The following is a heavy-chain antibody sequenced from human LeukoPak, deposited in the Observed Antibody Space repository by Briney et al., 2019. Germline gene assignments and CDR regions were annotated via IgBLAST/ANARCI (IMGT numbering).Heavy chain of an antibody. D-gene: IGHD4-23*01. CDR3: ARDVNGGGLNIDY. CDR2: IYSGGST. CDR1: GFTVSSNY. J-gene: IGHJ4*02. Sequence: GGSLRLSCAASGFTVSSNYMSWVRQAPGKGLEWVSVIYSGGSTYYADSVKGRFTISRDNSKNTLYLQMNSLRAEDTAVYYCARDVNGGGLNIDYWGQGTLVPVSS. V-gene: IGHV3-53*01.